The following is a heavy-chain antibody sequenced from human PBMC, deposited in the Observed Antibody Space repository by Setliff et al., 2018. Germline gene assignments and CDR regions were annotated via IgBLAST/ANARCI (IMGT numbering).Heavy chain of an antibody. CDR2: IYTTGST. V-gene: IGHV4-4*07. Sequence: KPSETLSLTCTVSGGSIGSYYWTWIRQPAGRGLEWIGRIYTTGSTNFNPSLNSRVTMSLDKSKNQFSLKLSSVTAADSAVYFCARVRSVPYCMDVWGKGTTVTVSS. J-gene: IGHJ6*03. CDR3: ARVRSVPYCMDV. D-gene: IGHD2-15*01. CDR1: GGSIGSYY.